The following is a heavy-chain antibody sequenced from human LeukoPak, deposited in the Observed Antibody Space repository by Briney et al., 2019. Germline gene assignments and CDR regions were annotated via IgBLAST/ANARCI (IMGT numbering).Heavy chain of an antibody. J-gene: IGHJ3*02. D-gene: IGHD5-24*01. V-gene: IGHV4-39*01. CDR3: ARRVEESDGAFDI. Sequence: SETLSLTCTVSGGSISSSSYYWGWIRQPPGKGLEWIGSIYYSGSTYYNPSLKSRVTISVDTSKNQFSLKLSSVTAADTAVYYCARRVEESDGAFDIWGQGTMVTVSS. CDR2: IYYSGST. CDR1: GGSISSSSYY.